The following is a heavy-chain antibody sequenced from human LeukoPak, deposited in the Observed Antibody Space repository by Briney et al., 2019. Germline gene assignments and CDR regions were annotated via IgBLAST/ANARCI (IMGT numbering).Heavy chain of an antibody. CDR2: IKSKNNGGTT. V-gene: IGHV3-15*01. J-gene: IGHJ4*02. D-gene: IGHD3-10*01. CDR3: TAGSTSDYGSGSYTTIDY. Sequence: GGSLRLSCAASGFTFRNAWMSWVRQAPGKGLEWVGRIKSKNNGGTTDYAAPVTGRFTISRDDSRNTLYLQMNSLKTEDTGVYYCTAGSTSDYGSGSYTTIDYWGQGTLVTVS. CDR1: GFTFRNAW.